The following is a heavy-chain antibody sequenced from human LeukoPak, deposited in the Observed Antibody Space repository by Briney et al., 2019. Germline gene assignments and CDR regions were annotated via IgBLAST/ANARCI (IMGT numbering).Heavy chain of an antibody. CDR2: IYHSGST. CDR3: ARDNQGFDY. V-gene: IGHV4-30-2*01. CDR1: GASISSGGYS. J-gene: IGHJ4*02. Sequence: SETLSLTCAVSGASISSGGYSWSWIRQPPGKGLEWIGYIYHSGSTYYNPSLKSRVTISVDRSKNQFSLKLSSVSAADTAVYYCARDNQGFDYWGQGTLVTVSS.